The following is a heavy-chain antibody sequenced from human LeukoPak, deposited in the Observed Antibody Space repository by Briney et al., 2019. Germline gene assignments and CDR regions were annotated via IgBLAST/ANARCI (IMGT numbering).Heavy chain of an antibody. J-gene: IGHJ4*02. CDR2: INPNSGDT. CDR3: ARERRFGDLLLFDY. Sequence: ASVKVSCKASGYTFTGYYIHWVLQAPGQGLEWMGRINPNSGDTNYPQNFQGRVTMTRDTSGSTSNMELSRLRSDDTAVYYCARERRFGDLLLFDYWGLGTLVTVSS. V-gene: IGHV1-2*06. D-gene: IGHD3-10*01. CDR1: GYTFTGYY.